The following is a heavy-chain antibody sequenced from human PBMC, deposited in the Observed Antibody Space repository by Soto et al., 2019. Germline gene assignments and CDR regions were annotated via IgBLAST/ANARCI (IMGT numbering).Heavy chain of an antibody. D-gene: IGHD3-3*01. CDR1: GFTFDDYA. CDR3: AKAGFWRGYYSRVDY. J-gene: IGHJ4*02. CDR2: ISWNSGSI. Sequence: EVQLVESGGGLVQPGRSLRLSCAASGFTFDDYAMHWVRQAPGKGLEWVSGISWNSGSIGYADSVKGRFTISRDNAKNSLYLPWNSLRAEDTAWYYCAKAGFWRGYYSRVDYWGLGTLVPVSS. V-gene: IGHV3-9*01.